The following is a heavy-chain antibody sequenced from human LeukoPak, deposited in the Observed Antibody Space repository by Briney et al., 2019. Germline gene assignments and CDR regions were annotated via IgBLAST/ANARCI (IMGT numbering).Heavy chain of an antibody. D-gene: IGHD6-13*01. CDR1: GIPFSDFY. Sequence: GGSLRLSRVVSGIPFSDFYMNWIRKAPGKGLEWISYVSSSSSYTDYAESVKGRFSISRDNAKSALYLEMSDLRVEDTAVYYCAAGTAADYWGQGTLVIVSS. CDR3: AAGTAADY. J-gene: IGHJ4*02. V-gene: IGHV3-11*03. CDR2: VSSSSSYT.